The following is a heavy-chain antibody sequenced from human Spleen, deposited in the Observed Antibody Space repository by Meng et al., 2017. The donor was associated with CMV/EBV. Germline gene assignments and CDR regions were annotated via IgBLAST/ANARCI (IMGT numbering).Heavy chain of an antibody. CDR3: ASEYSTSSLDY. CDR2: INSDGRST. J-gene: IGHJ4*02. D-gene: IGHD6-6*01. V-gene: IGHV3-74*01. CDR1: GFTFSSYW. Sequence: GESLKISCAASGFTFSSYWMHWVRQAPGKGLVWVSRINSDGRSTRYADSVKGRFTISRDNAKNTLYVQMNSLRAEDTAVYYCASEYSTSSLDYWGQGTLVTVSS.